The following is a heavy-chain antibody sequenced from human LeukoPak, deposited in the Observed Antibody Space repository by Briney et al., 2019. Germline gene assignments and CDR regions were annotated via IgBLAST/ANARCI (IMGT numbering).Heavy chain of an antibody. D-gene: IGHD3-10*01. CDR1: GGSISSGGYY. Sequence: TSSETLSLTCTVSGGSISSGGYYWSWIRQHPGKGLEWIGYIYYSGSTYYNPSLKSRVTISVDTSKNQFSLKLSSVTAADTAVYYCARGEWFGELLYAFDIWGQGTMVTVSS. V-gene: IGHV4-31*03. J-gene: IGHJ3*02. CDR3: ARGEWFGELLYAFDI. CDR2: IYYSGST.